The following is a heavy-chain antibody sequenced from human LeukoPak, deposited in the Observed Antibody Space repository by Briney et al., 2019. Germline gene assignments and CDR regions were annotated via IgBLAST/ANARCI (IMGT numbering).Heavy chain of an antibody. CDR3: AKDLWGDTAMVLNY. CDR2: IRYDGSNK. J-gene: IGHJ4*02. Sequence: GGSLRLSCAASGFTFSSYGMHWVRQAPGKGLEWVAFIRYDGSNKYYADSVKGRFTIPRDNSKNTLYLQMNSLRAEDTAVYYCAKDLWGDTAMVLNYWGQGTLVTVSS. V-gene: IGHV3-30*02. CDR1: GFTFSSYG. D-gene: IGHD5-18*01.